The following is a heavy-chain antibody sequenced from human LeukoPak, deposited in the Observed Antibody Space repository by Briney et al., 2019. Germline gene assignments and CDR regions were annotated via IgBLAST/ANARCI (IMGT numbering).Heavy chain of an antibody. CDR2: IYYTGST. CDR1: GGSISSYY. CDR3: ARGSKAAPGTFDY. V-gene: IGHV4-59*01. Sequence: SETLSLTCTVSGGSISSYYWSWIRQPPGKGLEWIGYIYYTGSTDYNPSLKSRVAIPVDTSKNQFSLKLSSVTAADTAVYYCARGSKAAPGTFDYWGQGTLVTVSS. D-gene: IGHD6-13*01. J-gene: IGHJ4*02.